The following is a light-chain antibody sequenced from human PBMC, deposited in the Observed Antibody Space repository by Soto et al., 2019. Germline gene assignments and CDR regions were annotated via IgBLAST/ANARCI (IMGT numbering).Light chain of an antibody. Sequence: SYELTQPPSVSVAPGQTARITCGGNNIGSKSVHWYQQKPRQAPVLVIYYDSDRPSGIPERFSGSNSGNTATLTISRVEAGDEADYYCQVWDSSSDRVVFGGGTKVTVL. CDR2: YDS. CDR3: QVWDSSSDRVV. J-gene: IGLJ2*01. V-gene: IGLV3-21*04. CDR1: NIGSKS.